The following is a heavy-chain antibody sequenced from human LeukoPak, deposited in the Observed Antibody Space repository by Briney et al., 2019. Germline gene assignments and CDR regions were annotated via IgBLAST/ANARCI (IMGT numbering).Heavy chain of an antibody. CDR1: GGSFRGYY. J-gene: IGHJ4*02. V-gene: IGHV4-34*01. CDR3: ARSGIAARPFDY. D-gene: IGHD6-6*01. Sequence: SETLSLTCAVYGGSFRGYYWSWIRQPPGEGLEWIGEINHSGSTNYNPSLKSRVTISVDTSKNQFSLKLSSVTAADTAVYYCARSGIAARPFDYWGQGTLVTVSS. CDR2: INHSGST.